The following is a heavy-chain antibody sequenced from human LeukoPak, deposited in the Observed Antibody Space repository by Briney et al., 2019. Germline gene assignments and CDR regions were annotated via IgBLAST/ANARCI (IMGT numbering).Heavy chain of an antibody. J-gene: IGHJ5*02. D-gene: IGHD1-1*01. CDR3: AEDVGRTGTNCFDP. V-gene: IGHV1-2*02. Sequence: ASVKVSCMPSGDTFTANYLHWVRQAPGQGLEWLGWINLNTGYTKYAQKFQGRVTMTRDTSTSSAFMELSRLRSDDTAVYFCAEDVGRTGTNCFDPWGQGTLVTVSS. CDR1: GDTFTANY. CDR2: INLNTGYT.